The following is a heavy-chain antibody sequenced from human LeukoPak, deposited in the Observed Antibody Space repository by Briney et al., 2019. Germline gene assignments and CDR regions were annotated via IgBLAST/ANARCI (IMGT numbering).Heavy chain of an antibody. V-gene: IGHV4-4*07. Sequence: SETLSLNCTVSGGSISSYYWSWIRQPAGKGLQWIGRFYTSGSTNYNPSLKSRVTRSVDTSKNQFSLKLSSVTAADTAVYYCARDDGTGYPASWGQGTLVTVSS. D-gene: IGHD3-22*01. CDR1: GGSISSYY. CDR2: FYTSGST. J-gene: IGHJ5*02. CDR3: ARDDGTGYPAS.